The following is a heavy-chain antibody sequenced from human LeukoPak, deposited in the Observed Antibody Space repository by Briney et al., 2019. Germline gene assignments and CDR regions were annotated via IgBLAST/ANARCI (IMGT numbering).Heavy chain of an antibody. D-gene: IGHD6-6*01. CDR2: IHYSGTT. CDR3: ARFGTSSSRFFDQ. V-gene: IGHV4-59*01. Sequence: SETLSLTCTVPGGSISAYYWSWIRQPPGKGLGWIGYIHYSGTTNYYPSLKSRVTIALDTSKNQFSLKLNSVTAADTAVYYCARFGTSSSRFFDQWGQGTLVTVSS. J-gene: IGHJ4*02. CDR1: GGSISAYY.